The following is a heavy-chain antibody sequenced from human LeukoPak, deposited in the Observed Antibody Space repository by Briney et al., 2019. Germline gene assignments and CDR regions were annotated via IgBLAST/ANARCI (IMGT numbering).Heavy chain of an antibody. V-gene: IGHV3-21*01. CDR2: ISSSSSYI. D-gene: IGHD3-22*01. CDR3: ARDHYDSSGYYLWDNAFDI. Sequence: GGSLRLSCAASGFTFSSYSMNRVRQAPGKGLEWVSSISSSSSYIYYADSVKGRFTISRDNAKNSLYLQMNSLRAEDTAVYYCARDHYDSSGYYLWDNAFDIWGQGTMVTVSS. J-gene: IGHJ3*02. CDR1: GFTFSSYS.